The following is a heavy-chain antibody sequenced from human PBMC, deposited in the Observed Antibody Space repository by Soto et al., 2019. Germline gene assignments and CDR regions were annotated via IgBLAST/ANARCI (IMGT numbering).Heavy chain of an antibody. CDR3: ARDRELYSSGWYGWWSFDL. Sequence: QVQLVQSGAEVKKPGASVKVSCKAFGYTFTGYYMHWVRQAPGQGLEWMGWINPNSGGTNYAQKFQGRVTMTRDKSISTAYMELSRLRSDDTAVYYCARDRELYSSGWYGWWSFDLWGRGTLVTVSS. CDR1: GYTFTGYY. J-gene: IGHJ2*01. CDR2: INPNSGGT. D-gene: IGHD6-19*01. V-gene: IGHV1-2*02.